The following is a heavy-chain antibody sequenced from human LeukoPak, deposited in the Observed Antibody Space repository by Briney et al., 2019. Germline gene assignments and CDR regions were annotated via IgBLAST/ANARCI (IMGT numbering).Heavy chain of an antibody. Sequence: GGSLRLSCAAPAFTFGKFAMSWVRQAPGKGLEWVSSISHSGASTYYADSVKGRFTISRDNSKNTLYLQMSSLRAEDTAFYYCAKGTFCNSTTCYTVGSFDSWGQGTLVTVSS. D-gene: IGHD2/OR15-2a*01. CDR3: AKGTFCNSTTCYTVGSFDS. J-gene: IGHJ4*02. V-gene: IGHV3-23*01. CDR1: AFTFGKFA. CDR2: ISHSGAST.